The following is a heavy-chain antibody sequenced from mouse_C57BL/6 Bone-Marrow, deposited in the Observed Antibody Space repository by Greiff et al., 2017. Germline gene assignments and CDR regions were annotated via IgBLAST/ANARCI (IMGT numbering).Heavy chain of an antibody. Sequence: VQLQQSGAELARPGASVKMSCKASGYTFTSYWITWVKQRPGQGLEWIGGIYPGSGSTNYNEKFKSKATLTVDTSSSTAYMQLSSLTSEDSAVYYCARPLYYDYLYAMDYWGQGTSVTVAS. CDR3: ARPLYYDYLYAMDY. CDR1: GYTFTSYW. D-gene: IGHD2-4*01. J-gene: IGHJ4*01. V-gene: IGHV1-55*01. CDR2: IYPGSGST.